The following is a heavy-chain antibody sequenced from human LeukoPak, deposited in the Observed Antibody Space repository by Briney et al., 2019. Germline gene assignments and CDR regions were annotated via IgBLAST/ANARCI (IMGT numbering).Heavy chain of an antibody. V-gene: IGHV4-59*01. CDR1: GGSTSSYY. Sequence: SETLSLTCPVSGGSTSSYYCSWIRPPAGRGLGWIGSIYYSGRTNYNPSLKTGVPISIDTSKNQFSLNLGCWTPATTPVYSCARAGIAPPRGRLRLGESPTAVAVDIWGQGTMVTVSS. J-gene: IGHJ3*02. CDR3: ARAGIAPPRGRLRLGESPTAVAVDI. CDR2: IYYSGRT. D-gene: IGHD3-16*01.